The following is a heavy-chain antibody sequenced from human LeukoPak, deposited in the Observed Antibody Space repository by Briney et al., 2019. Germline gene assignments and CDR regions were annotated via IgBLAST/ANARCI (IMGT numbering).Heavy chain of an antibody. Sequence: SETLSLTCTVSGGSISSGGYYWSWLRQHPGKGLEWIGYIYYSGSTYYNPSLKSRVTISVDTSKNQFSLKLSSVTAADTAVYYCAKGSYSNGFDPWGQGTLVTVSS. J-gene: IGHJ5*02. V-gene: IGHV4-31*03. CDR2: IYYSGST. CDR1: GGSISSGGYY. D-gene: IGHD4-11*01. CDR3: AKGSYSNGFDP.